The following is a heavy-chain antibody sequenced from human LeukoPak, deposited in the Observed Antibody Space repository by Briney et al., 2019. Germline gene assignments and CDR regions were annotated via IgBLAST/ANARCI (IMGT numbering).Heavy chain of an antibody. J-gene: IGHJ3*02. D-gene: IGHD5-18*01. CDR3: ARVVDTAMDDAFDI. CDR2: INPNSGGT. Sequence: GASVKVSCKASGYTFTGYYMHWVRQAPGQGLEWMGWINPNSGGTNYARKFQGRVTMTRDTSISTAYMELSRLRSDDTAVYYCARVVDTAMDDAFDIWGQGTMVTVSS. CDR1: GYTFTGYY. V-gene: IGHV1-2*02.